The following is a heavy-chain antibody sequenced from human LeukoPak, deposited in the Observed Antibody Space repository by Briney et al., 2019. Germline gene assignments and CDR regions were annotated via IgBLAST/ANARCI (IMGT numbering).Heavy chain of an antibody. Sequence: GGSLRLSCAASGFTFDDFAMHWVRQAPGKGLQWVSFIDWGGYTTYYADSVKGRFTISRDNSKSSLYLQMDSLRPDDTAFYYCAKDWGRGGSGSFADYWGQGTLVTVSS. J-gene: IGHJ4*02. CDR1: GFTFDDFA. CDR2: IDWGGYTT. CDR3: AKDWGRGGSGSFADY. V-gene: IGHV3-43D*03. D-gene: IGHD3-10*01.